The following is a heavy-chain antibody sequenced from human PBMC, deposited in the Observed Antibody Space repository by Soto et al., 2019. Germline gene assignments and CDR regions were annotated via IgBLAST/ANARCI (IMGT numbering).Heavy chain of an antibody. CDR2: ISGSGGST. V-gene: IGHV3-23*01. CDR1: GFTFSSYA. CDR3: AKSIAAAGTGGFDP. Sequence: XGSLRLSCAASGFTFSSYAMSWVRQAPGKGLEWVSAISGSGGSTYYADSVKGRFTISRDNSKNTLYLQMNSLRAEDTAVYYCAKSIAAAGTGGFDPWGQGTLVTVSS. D-gene: IGHD6-13*01. J-gene: IGHJ5*02.